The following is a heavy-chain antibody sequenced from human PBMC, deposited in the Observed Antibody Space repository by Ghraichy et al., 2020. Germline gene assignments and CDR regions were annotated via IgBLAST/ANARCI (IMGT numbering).Heavy chain of an antibody. CDR3: ARGTTGTSQAY. Sequence: ESLNISCAASGFAVTNSYMSWVRQAPGKDLEWVSVIYSGGSTNYADSVKGRFTISRDISKNTLYLQMNSLRAEDTAVYYCARGTTGTSQAYWGQGTLVTVSS. CDR1: GFAVTNSY. V-gene: IGHV3-53*01. CDR2: IYSGGST. J-gene: IGHJ4*02. D-gene: IGHD1-1*01.